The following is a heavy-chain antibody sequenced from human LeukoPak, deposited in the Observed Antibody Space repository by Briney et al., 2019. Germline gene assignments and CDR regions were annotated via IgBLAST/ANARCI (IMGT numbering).Heavy chain of an antibody. Sequence: GGSLRLSCAASGFTFSSYGMHWVRQAPGKGLEWVAFIRYDGSNKYYADSVKGRFTISRDNSKNTLYLQMNGLRAEDTAVYYCAKGGYYDFWSGYPTEYYFDYWGQGTLVTVSS. J-gene: IGHJ4*02. D-gene: IGHD3-3*01. CDR2: IRYDGSNK. V-gene: IGHV3-30*02. CDR1: GFTFSSYG. CDR3: AKGGYYDFWSGYPTEYYFDY.